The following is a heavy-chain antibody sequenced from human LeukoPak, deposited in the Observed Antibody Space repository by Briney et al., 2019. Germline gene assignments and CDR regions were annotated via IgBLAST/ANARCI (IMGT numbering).Heavy chain of an antibody. CDR3: AGSSYSSSSSV. D-gene: IGHD6-6*01. CDR1: GFTFSGFW. V-gene: IGHV3-7*03. CDR2: INSDGSEG. J-gene: IGHJ3*01. Sequence: GGSLRLSCAVSGFTFSGFWMSWSRQAPGKGLEWVASINSDGSEGYCADVVKGRFTISRDNAKNSLYLQINSLRAEDTAVYYCAGSSYSSSSSVWGQGTMVTVSS.